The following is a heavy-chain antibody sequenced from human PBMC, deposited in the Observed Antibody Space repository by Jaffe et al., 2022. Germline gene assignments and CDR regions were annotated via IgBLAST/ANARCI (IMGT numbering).Heavy chain of an antibody. CDR2: IKSKTDGGTT. D-gene: IGHD4-17*01. CDR3: TTDPSHDYGDNVERDWFDP. CDR1: GFTFSNAW. V-gene: IGHV3-15*01. Sequence: EVQLVESGGGLVKPGGSLRLSCAASGFTFSNAWMSWVRQAPGKGLEWVGRIKSKTDGGTTDYAAPVKGRFTISRDDSKNTLYLQMNSLKTEDTAVYYCTTDPSHDYGDNVERDWFDPWGQGTLVTVSS. J-gene: IGHJ5*02.